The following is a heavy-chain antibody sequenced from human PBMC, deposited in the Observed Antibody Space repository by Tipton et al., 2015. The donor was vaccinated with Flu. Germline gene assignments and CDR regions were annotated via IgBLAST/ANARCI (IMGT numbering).Heavy chain of an antibody. CDR2: INWHGNSA. D-gene: IGHD5-18*01. CDR1: GFIFDDYG. V-gene: IGHV3-20*04. Sequence: QLVQSGGGVVRPGGSLRLSCVASGFIFDDYGMSWVRLSPGKGLEWVSGINWHGNSADYADSVRGRFTISRDNGRNSLYLEMDRLRAEDTAFYYCARYNRADSSMDYYYYYAMDVWGQGTAVTVSS. CDR3: ARYNRADSSMDYYYYYAMDV. J-gene: IGHJ6*02.